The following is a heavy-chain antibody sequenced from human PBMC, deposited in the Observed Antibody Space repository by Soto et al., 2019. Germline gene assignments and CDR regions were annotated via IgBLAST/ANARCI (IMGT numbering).Heavy chain of an antibody. J-gene: IGHJ3*02. CDR1: GFTFSSYA. D-gene: IGHD3-3*01. CDR2: ISGIGGST. V-gene: IGHV3-23*01. CDR3: AKVHWRVPTDFWRGYSFQDAFDI. Sequence: EVQLLESGGGLVQPGGSLRLSCAASGFTFSSYAMSWVRQAPGKGLEWVSAISGIGGSTYYADSVKGRFTISRDNSKNTLYLQMNSLRAEDTAVYYSAKVHWRVPTDFWRGYSFQDAFDIWGQGTMVTVSS.